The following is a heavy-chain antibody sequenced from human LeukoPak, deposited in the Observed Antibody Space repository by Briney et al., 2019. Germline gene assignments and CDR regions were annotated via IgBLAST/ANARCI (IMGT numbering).Heavy chain of an antibody. D-gene: IGHD6-13*01. Sequence: GGSLRLSCAASGFTFDDYAMHWVRQAPGKGLEWVSGISWNSGSIGYADSVKGRFTISRDNAKNSLYLQMNSLRAEDTALYYCAKDALGDSSSWYDYWGQGTLVTVSS. CDR1: GFTFDDYA. V-gene: IGHV3-9*01. CDR3: AKDALGDSSSWYDY. J-gene: IGHJ4*02. CDR2: ISWNSGSI.